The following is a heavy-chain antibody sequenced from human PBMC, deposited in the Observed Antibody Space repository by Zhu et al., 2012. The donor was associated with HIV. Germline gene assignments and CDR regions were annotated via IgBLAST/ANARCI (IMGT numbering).Heavy chain of an antibody. CDR1: GFSFRSYA. J-gene: IGHJ4*02. D-gene: IGHD4-17*01. Sequence: EVRLLESGGGLVQPGGSLRLSCAASGFSFRSYAMTWVRQAPGKGLEWVSGIGGSGSGGRTYYADSVKGRFTISRDNSKNTLYLQMNSLRAEDTAVYYCAKDATVDYGDYVYYFDYWGQGILVTVSS. CDR3: AKDATVDYGDYVYYFDY. CDR2: IGGSGSGGRT. V-gene: IGHV3-23*01.